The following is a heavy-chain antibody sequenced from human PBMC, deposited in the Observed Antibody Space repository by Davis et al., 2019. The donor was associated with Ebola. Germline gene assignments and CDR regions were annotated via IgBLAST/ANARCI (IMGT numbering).Heavy chain of an antibody. Sequence: GESLKISCAASGFTFSSYSMNWVRQAPGKGLEWVAVIWYDGSNKYYADSVKGRFTISRDNSKNTLYLQMNSLRAEDTAVYYCAKDSTFGFWSGYPLGYYGMDVWGKGTTVTVSS. J-gene: IGHJ6*04. CDR3: AKDSTFGFWSGYPLGYYGMDV. D-gene: IGHD3-3*01. CDR2: IWYDGSNK. CDR1: GFTFSSYS. V-gene: IGHV3-30*02.